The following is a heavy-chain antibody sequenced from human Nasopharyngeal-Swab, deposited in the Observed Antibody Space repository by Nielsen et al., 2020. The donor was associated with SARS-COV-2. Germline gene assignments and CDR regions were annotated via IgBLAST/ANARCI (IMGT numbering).Heavy chain of an antibody. D-gene: IGHD2-2*01. Sequence: ETLSLTCAASGFTVSSNYMNWVRQAPGKGLEWVSSISSSSSYIYYADSVKGRFTISRDNAKNSLYLQMNSLRAEDTAVYYCARARSSMVDYWGQGTLVTVSS. CDR2: ISSSSSYI. V-gene: IGHV3-21*01. J-gene: IGHJ4*02. CDR3: ARARSSMVDY. CDR1: GFTVSSNY.